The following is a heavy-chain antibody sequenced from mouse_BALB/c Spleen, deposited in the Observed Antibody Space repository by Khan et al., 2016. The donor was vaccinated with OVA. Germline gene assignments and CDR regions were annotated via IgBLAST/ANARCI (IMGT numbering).Heavy chain of an antibody. Sequence: QVRLQQSGAELAKPGASVKMSCKASGYTFTSYWMHWVKQRPGQGLEWIGYINPSTGYTAYNQKFKDKATLTADKSSSTAYMQLSSLTSEDSAVDYCVNHGSSAAWFTYWGQGTLVTVSA. CDR1: GYTFTSYW. V-gene: IGHV1-7*01. J-gene: IGHJ3*01. CDR3: VNHGSSAAWFTY. D-gene: IGHD1-1*01. CDR2: INPSTGYT.